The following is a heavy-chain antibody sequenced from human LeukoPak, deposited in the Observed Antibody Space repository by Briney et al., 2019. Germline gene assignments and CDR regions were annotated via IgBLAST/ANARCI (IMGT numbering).Heavy chain of an antibody. CDR3: ARHVLLADPFDY. CDR1: GGSYSGYY. V-gene: IGHV4-34*01. CDR2: INHSGST. J-gene: IGHJ4*02. Sequence: SETLSLTCAVYGGSYSGYYWSWIRQPPGKGREWIGEINHSGSTNYNPSLKSRVTISVDTSKNQFSLKLSSVTAADTAVYYCARHVLLADPFDYWGQGTLVTVSS.